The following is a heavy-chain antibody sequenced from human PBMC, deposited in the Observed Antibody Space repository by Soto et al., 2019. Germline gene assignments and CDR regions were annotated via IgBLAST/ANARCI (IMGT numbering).Heavy chain of an antibody. CDR1: GGSFSGYY. J-gene: IGHJ5*02. Sequence: SETLSLTCAVYGGSFSGYYWSWIRQPPGKGLEWFGEINHSGSTNYNPSLKSRVTISVDTSKNQFSLKLSSVTAADTAVYYCARDRRLITMVRGVSLWFDPWGQGTLVTVSS. CDR3: ARDRRLITMVRGVSLWFDP. V-gene: IGHV4-34*01. D-gene: IGHD3-10*01. CDR2: INHSGST.